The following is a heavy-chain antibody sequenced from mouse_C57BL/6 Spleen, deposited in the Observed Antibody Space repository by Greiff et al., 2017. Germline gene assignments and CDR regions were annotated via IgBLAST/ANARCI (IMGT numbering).Heavy chain of an antibody. J-gene: IGHJ2*01. Sequence: EVHLVESGGDLVKPGGSLKLSCAASGFTFSSYGMSWVRQTPDKRLEWVATISSGGSYTYYPDSVKGRFTISRDNAKNTLYLQMSSLKSEDTAMYYCARPLYDYGFDYWGQGTTLTVSS. D-gene: IGHD2-4*01. CDR1: GFTFSSYG. CDR3: ARPLYDYGFDY. CDR2: ISSGGSYT. V-gene: IGHV5-6*01.